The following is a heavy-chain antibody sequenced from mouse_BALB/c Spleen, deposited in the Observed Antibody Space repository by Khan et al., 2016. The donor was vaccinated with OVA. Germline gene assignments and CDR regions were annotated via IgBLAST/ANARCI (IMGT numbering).Heavy chain of an antibody. CDR3: AKFTPDYYSMDY. CDR2: IWGDGST. Sequence: QVQLKESGPGLVAPSQSLSITCTVSGFSLSSNGVSWVRQPPGKGLEWLGVIWGDGSTNYHSTLKSRLIISKDNSKSQVFLKLNSLQTDDTATYXCAKFTPDYYSMDYWGQGTSVTVSS. J-gene: IGHJ4*01. CDR1: GFSLSSNG. D-gene: IGHD1-1*01. V-gene: IGHV2-3*01.